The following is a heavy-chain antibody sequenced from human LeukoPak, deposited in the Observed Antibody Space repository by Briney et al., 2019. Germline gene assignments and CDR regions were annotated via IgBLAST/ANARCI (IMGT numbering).Heavy chain of an antibody. CDR2: INPNSVGT. CDR1: GYTFNDYY. J-gene: IGHJ6*03. CDR3: ARGSYSYGYVYGYYYYMDV. D-gene: IGHD3-16*02. Sequence: ASVKVSCKPSGYTFNDYYMHWVRQAPGQGLEWMGWINPNSVGTKYAKKFQGRVTMTRDTSISTAYMEMSRLGSDDTALYYCARGSYSYGYVYGYYYYMDVWGKGTTVTVSS. V-gene: IGHV1-2*02.